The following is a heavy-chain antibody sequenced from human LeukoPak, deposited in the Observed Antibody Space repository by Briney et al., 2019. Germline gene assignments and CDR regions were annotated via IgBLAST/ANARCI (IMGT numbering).Heavy chain of an antibody. V-gene: IGHV3-30*04. Sequence: QAGGSLRLSCAASGFTFSSYAMHWVRQAPGKGLEWVAVISYDGSNKYYADSVKGRFTISRDNSKNTLYLQMNSLRAEDTAVYYCARARWSGYYWYYYYYMDVWGKGTTVTVSS. J-gene: IGHJ6*03. CDR1: GFTFSSYA. D-gene: IGHD3-3*01. CDR3: ARARWSGYYWYYYYYMDV. CDR2: ISYDGSNK.